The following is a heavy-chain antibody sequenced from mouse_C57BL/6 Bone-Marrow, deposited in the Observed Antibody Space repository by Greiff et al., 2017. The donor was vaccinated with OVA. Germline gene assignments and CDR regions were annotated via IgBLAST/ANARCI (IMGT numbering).Heavy chain of an antibody. CDR1: GFNIKDDY. CDR2: IDPENGDT. J-gene: IGHJ1*03. D-gene: IGHD1-1*01. CDR3: TIPRYDGNHWYFDV. V-gene: IGHV14-4*01. Sequence: EVQLQESGAELVRPGASVKLSCTASGFNIKDDYMHWVKQRPEQGLEWIGWIDPENGDTEYASKFQGKATITADTSSNTAYLQLSSLTSEDTAVYYCTIPRYDGNHWYFDVWGTGTTVTVSA.